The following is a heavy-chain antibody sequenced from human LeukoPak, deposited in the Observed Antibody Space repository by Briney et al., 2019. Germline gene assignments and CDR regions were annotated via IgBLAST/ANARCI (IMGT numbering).Heavy chain of an antibody. CDR2: ISWDGGST. J-gene: IGHJ4*02. CDR1: GFTFDDYA. D-gene: IGHD1-1*01. Sequence: GGSLRLSCAASGFTFDDYAMHWVRQAPGKGLEWVSLISWDGGSTYYADSVKGRFTISRDNSKNSLYLQMNSLRAEDTALYYCAKDREKTGTCFDYWGQGTLVTVSS. CDR3: AKDREKTGTCFDY. V-gene: IGHV3-43D*03.